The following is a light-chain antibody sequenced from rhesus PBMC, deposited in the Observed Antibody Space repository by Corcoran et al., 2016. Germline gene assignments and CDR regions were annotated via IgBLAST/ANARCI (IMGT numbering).Light chain of an antibody. CDR3: QHHNSFPLT. J-gene: IGKJ4*01. CDR1: QGMRKY. Sequence: DIQMTQSPSSLSASVGDTVTITCQASQGMRKYLAWYQQKPGKAPKLMIYDASPLQSGVPSRLSGSGSGTEFPLTISSLQPEDFATYYCQHHNSFPLTFGGGTKVELK. CDR2: DAS. V-gene: IGKV1-25*01.